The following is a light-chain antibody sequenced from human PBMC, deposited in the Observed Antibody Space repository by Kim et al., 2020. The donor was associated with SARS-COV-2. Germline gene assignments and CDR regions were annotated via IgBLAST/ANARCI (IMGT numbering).Light chain of an antibody. CDR2: GAS. Sequence: EIVMTQSPATLSVSPVERATLSCRSSQSVSSNLAWYQQKPGQAPRLLIYGASTRATGIPARFSGSGSGTEFTLTISSLQSEDLAVYYCKQYNNWPPTWTFGQGTKVDIK. V-gene: IGKV3-15*01. CDR3: KQYNNWPPTWT. CDR1: QSVSSN. J-gene: IGKJ1*01.